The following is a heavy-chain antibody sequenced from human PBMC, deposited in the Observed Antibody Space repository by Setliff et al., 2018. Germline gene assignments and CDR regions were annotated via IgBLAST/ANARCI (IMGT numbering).Heavy chain of an antibody. Sequence: PSETLSLTCSVSGGSISSYHWSWIRQPPGKGLEWIGSTYSSGSTNYNPSLKSRVTISIDTSKNQFSLNLISATAADTAVYYCAGSQGSGGYYSNSPYYFHYWGQGTRVTSPQ. V-gene: IGHV4-59*03. J-gene: IGHJ4*02. CDR1: GGSISSYH. CDR3: AGSQGSGGYYSNSPYYFHY. D-gene: IGHD3-10*01. CDR2: TYSSGST.